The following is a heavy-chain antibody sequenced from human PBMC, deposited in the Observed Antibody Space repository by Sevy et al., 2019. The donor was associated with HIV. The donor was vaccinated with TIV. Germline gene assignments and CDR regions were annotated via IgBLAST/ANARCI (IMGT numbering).Heavy chain of an antibody. Sequence: SETLSLTCAVYGGSFSGYYWSWIRQPPGKGLEWIGEINHSGSTNYNPSLKSRVTISVDTSKNQFSLKLSSVTAADTAVYYCARAEMVAATATGDYGMDVWGQGTTVTVSS. CDR2: INHSGST. CDR3: ARAEMVAATATGDYGMDV. J-gene: IGHJ6*02. CDR1: GGSFSGYY. D-gene: IGHD2-15*01. V-gene: IGHV4-34*01.